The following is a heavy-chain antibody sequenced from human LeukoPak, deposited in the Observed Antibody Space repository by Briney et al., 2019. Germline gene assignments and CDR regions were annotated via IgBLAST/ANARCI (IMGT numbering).Heavy chain of an antibody. CDR3: ATTGDMDY. V-gene: IGHV3-48*02. CDR2: ISSGSSTI. J-gene: IGHJ4*02. D-gene: IGHD7-27*01. CDR1: GFTYSTYS. Sequence: GGSLRLSCAASGFTYSTYSMNWLRQAPGKGLEWVSYISSGSSTIYYADSVKGRFTISRDNAKNSLYLQMNSLSDEDAAVYYCATTGDMDYRGQGTLVTVSS.